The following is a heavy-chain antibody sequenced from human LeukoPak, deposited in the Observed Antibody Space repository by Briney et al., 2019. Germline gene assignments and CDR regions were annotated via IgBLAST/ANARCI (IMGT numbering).Heavy chain of an antibody. CDR2: INHSGST. CDR3: ARAQNPRGAPYYFDY. V-gene: IGHV4-34*01. D-gene: IGHD5-24*01. Sequence: SETLSLTCAVYGGSFSGYYWSWIRQPPGKGLEWIGEINHSGSTNYNPPLKSRVTISVDTSKNQFSLKLSSVTAADTAVYYCARAQNPRGAPYYFDYWGQGTLVTVSS. CDR1: GGSFSGYY. J-gene: IGHJ4*02.